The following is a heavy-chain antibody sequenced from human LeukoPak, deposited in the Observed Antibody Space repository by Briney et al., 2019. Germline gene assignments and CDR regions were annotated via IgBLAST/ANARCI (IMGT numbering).Heavy chain of an antibody. CDR3: ATATGGEYTY. V-gene: IGHV1-46*01. CDR1: GYTFTSYY. D-gene: IGHD5-12*01. CDR2: INPSGGST. Sequence: ASVKVSCKGSGYTFTSYYMHWVRQAPGQGLEWMGIINPSGGSTSYAQKFQGRVTMTRDTSTSTVYTELSSLRSEDTAVYYCATATGGEYTYWGQGTLVTVSS. J-gene: IGHJ4*02.